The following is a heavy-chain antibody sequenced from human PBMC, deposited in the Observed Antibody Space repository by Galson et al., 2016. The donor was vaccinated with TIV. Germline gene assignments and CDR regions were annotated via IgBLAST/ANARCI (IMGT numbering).Heavy chain of an antibody. CDR2: IVPILGMT. J-gene: IGHJ6*02. Sequence: SVKVSCKASGGTFISYTLSWVRQAPGQGLEWMGRIVPILGMTNYAEKFQGRVTITADRSTSTAYMELSSLRSEDTAVYYSHVVLTSGDSYGLDVWGQGTTVTVSS. CDR3: HVVLTSGDSYGLDV. CDR1: GGTFISYT. V-gene: IGHV1-69*02. D-gene: IGHD3-22*01.